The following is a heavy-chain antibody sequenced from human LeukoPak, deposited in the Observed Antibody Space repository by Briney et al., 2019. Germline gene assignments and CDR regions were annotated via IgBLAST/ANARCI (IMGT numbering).Heavy chain of an antibody. V-gene: IGHV4-34*01. D-gene: IGHD2-15*01. J-gene: IGHJ6*02. CDR2: INHSGST. CDR1: GGSFSGYY. CDR3: ARGYCSGGSCFQLHYYYYGMDV. Sequence: SETLSLTCAVYGGSFSGYYWSWIRQPPGKGLEWIGEINHSGSTNYNPFLKSRVTISVDTSKNQFSLKLSSVTAADTAVYYCARGYCSGGSCFQLHYYYYGMDVWGQGTTVTVSS.